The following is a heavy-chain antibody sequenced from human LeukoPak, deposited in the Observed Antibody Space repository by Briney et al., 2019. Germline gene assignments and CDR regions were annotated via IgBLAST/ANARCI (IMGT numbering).Heavy chain of an antibody. D-gene: IGHD6-13*01. CDR2: ISSTGDRT. Sequence: PGGALRLSCEASGLPLRSSAVSWVRQAPGKGLEWVSAISSTGDRTYFADSVKGRFTISRDNSKNTLYLQMNSLRAEDTAVYYCAKDVAAAGTPTWAFDIWGQGTMVTVSS. V-gene: IGHV3-23*01. CDR3: AKDVAAAGTPTWAFDI. CDR1: GLPLRSSA. J-gene: IGHJ3*02.